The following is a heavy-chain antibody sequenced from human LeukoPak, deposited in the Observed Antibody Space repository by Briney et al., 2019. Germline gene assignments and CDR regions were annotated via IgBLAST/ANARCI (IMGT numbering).Heavy chain of an antibody. V-gene: IGHV4-39*07. CDR1: GGSISSSSYY. CDR2: IYYSGST. J-gene: IGHJ6*03. Sequence: SETLSLTCTVSGGSISSSSYYWGWIRQPPGKGLEWIGSIYYSGSTYYNPSLKSRVTISVDTSKNQFSLKLSSVTAADTAVYYCSVITDDYYYYYMDVWGKGTTVTVSS. CDR3: SVITDDYYYYYMDV. D-gene: IGHD3-22*01.